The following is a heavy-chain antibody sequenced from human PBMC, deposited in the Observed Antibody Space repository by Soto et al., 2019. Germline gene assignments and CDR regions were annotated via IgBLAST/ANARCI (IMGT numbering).Heavy chain of an antibody. CDR2: IFSSGST. D-gene: IGHD6-13*01. V-gene: IGHV4-4*07. CDR3: ARGRRSWYYYYYGMGV. CDR1: GGSINTFY. Sequence: SETLSLTCTVSGGSINTFYWSWVRQPAGKGLEWIVRIFSSGSTRFNPSLESRVAMSVDTSKNQFSLKLSSVTAADTAVYYCARGRRSWYYYYYGMGVGGQGTTVTVSS. J-gene: IGHJ6*02.